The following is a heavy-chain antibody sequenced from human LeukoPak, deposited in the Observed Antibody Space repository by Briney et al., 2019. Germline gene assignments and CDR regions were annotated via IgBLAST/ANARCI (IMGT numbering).Heavy chain of an antibody. Sequence: SETLSLTCAVYGGSFSGYYWSWIRQPPGKGLEWIGEINHSGSTNYNPSLMSRVAMSVDTSKNQFSLKLSSVTAADTAVYYCARGGITTTVDYWGQGTLVTVSS. V-gene: IGHV4-34*01. CDR2: INHSGST. CDR3: ARGGITTTVDY. CDR1: GGSFSGYY. J-gene: IGHJ4*02. D-gene: IGHD3-10*01.